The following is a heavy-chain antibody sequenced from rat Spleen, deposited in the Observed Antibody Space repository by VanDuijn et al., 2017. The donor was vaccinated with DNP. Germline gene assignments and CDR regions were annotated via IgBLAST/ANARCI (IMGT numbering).Heavy chain of an antibody. CDR2: IGSDDYAP. D-gene: IGHD4-3*01. CDR3: VRWNSGHFDY. V-gene: IGHV5-22*01. CDR1: GFTFSNYY. Sequence: EVQLVESGGGLVQPGRSLKLSCAASGFTFSNYYMAWVRQAPKKGLEWVAYIGSDDYAPYSTDSVKGRFTISRDNAKSTLYLQMNSLRSGDMATYYCVRWNSGHFDYWGQGVMVTVSS. J-gene: IGHJ2*01.